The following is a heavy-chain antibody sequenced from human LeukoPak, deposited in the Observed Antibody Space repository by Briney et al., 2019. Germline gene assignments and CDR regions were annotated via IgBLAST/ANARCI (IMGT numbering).Heavy chain of an antibody. Sequence: NPSETLSLTCTVSGGSISSYYWSWIRQPPGKGLEWIGYIYYSGSTNYNPSLKSRVTISVDTSKNQFSLKLSSVTAADTAVYYCARDRGGLDYGDYLGAFDIWGQGTMVTVSS. CDR2: IYYSGST. J-gene: IGHJ3*02. D-gene: IGHD4-17*01. CDR1: GGSISSYY. CDR3: ARDRGGLDYGDYLGAFDI. V-gene: IGHV4-59*01.